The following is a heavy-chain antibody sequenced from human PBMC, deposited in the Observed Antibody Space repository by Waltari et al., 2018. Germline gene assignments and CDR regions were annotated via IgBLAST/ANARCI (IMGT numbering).Heavy chain of an antibody. D-gene: IGHD1-26*01. CDR2: MNPKSGNT. J-gene: IGHJ5*02. V-gene: IGHV1-8*03. CDR1: GYTFTSYD. CDR3: ARGGEPAVPLGDGTNWFDP. Sequence: QVQLVQSGAEVKKPGASVKVSCKASGYTFTSYDINWVRQATGQGLEWMGWMNPKSGNTGYAQKFQGRVTITRNTSISTAYMELSSLRSEDTAVYYCARGGEPAVPLGDGTNWFDPWGQGTLVTVSS.